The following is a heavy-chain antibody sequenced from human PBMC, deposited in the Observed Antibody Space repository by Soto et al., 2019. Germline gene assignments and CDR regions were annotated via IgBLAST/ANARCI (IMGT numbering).Heavy chain of an antibody. CDR3: ARKACYQLLVDYFDY. CDR1: GGSISSGGYS. J-gene: IGHJ4*02. D-gene: IGHD2-2*01. V-gene: IGHV4-30-2*01. Sequence: SETLSLTCAVSGGSISSGGYSWSWIRQPPGKGLEWIGCIYRSGSTYYNPSLKRRATISVDRSNNQFSLKLSSVTAADTAGYYGARKACYQLLVDYFDYWGQVTLVTVSS. CDR2: IYRSGST.